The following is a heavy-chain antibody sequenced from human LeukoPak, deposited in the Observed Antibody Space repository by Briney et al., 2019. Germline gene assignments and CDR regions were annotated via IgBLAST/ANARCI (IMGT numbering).Heavy chain of an antibody. D-gene: IGHD3-22*01. CDR2: ISYDGSNK. V-gene: IGHV3-30*18. J-gene: IGHJ4*02. Sequence: GGSLRLSCAASGFTFSSYWMGWVRQAPGKGLEWVAVISYDGSNKYYADSVKGRFTISRDNSKNTLYLQMNSLRAEDTAVYYCAKDYYDSSGYYSSLIDYWGQGTLVTVSS. CDR3: AKDYYDSSGYYSSLIDY. CDR1: GFTFSSYW.